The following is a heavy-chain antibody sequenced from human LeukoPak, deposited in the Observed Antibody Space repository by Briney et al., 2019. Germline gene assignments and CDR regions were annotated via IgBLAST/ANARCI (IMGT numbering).Heavy chain of an antibody. V-gene: IGHV3-30*18. CDR2: ISYDGSNK. D-gene: IGHD6-13*01. CDR1: GFTFSSYG. CDR3: ANWDQSSSHLDY. Sequence: GGSLRLSCAASGFTFSSYGMHWVRQAPGKGLEWVAVISYDGSNKYYADSVKGRFTISRDNSKNTLYLQMNSLRAEDTAVYYCANWDQSSSHLDYWGQGALVTVSS. J-gene: IGHJ4*02.